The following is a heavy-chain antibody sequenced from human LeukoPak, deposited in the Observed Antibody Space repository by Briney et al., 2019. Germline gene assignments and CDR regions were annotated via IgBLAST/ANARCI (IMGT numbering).Heavy chain of an antibody. D-gene: IGHD6-19*01. Sequence: GASVKVSCKASGGTFSSYAISWVRQAPGQGLEWMGRIIPILGIANYAQKFQGRVTITADKSTSTAYMELSSLRSEDTAVYYCARGRGFVPVAGISWYNWFDPWGQGTLVTVSS. CDR1: GGTFSSYA. CDR3: ARGRGFVPVAGISWYNWFDP. CDR2: IIPILGIA. J-gene: IGHJ5*02. V-gene: IGHV1-69*04.